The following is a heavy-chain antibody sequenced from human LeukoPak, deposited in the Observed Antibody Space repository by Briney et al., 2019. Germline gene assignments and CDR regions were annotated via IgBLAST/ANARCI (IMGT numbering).Heavy chain of an antibody. CDR1: GFTVSSNS. V-gene: IGHV3-53*01. CDR3: AREPYYDSSGYSPDY. Sequence: GGSLRLSCTVSGFTVSSNSMSWVRQAPGKGLEWVSFIYSDNTHYSDSVKGRFTISRDNSKNTLYLQMNSLRAEDTALYYCAREPYYDSSGYSPDYWGQGTLVTVSS. CDR2: IYSDNT. J-gene: IGHJ4*02. D-gene: IGHD3-22*01.